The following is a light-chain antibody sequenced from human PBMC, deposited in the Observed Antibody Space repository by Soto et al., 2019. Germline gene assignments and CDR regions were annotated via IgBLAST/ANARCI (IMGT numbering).Light chain of an antibody. Sequence: DIQMTQSPSTLSASVGDRVTITCRASQSINSWLAWYQQKPGTAPKVLIYKASSLQSGVPSRFSGSGSGTEFTLTISSLQPDDFANYYCQQYNSYPYTFGQGTKLEIK. CDR1: QSINSW. CDR3: QQYNSYPYT. V-gene: IGKV1-5*03. CDR2: KAS. J-gene: IGKJ2*01.